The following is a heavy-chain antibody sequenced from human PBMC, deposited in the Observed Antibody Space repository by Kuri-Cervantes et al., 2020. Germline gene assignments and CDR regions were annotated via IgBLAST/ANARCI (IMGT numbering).Heavy chain of an antibody. J-gene: IGHJ6*03. D-gene: IGHD6-6*01. V-gene: IGHV1-69*13. CDR3: ARGLDSIAARPGDYYYYYYMDV. CDR1: GYTFTSYD. CDR2: IIPIFGTA. Sequence: SVKVSCKASGYTFTSYDINWVRQAPGQGLEWMGGIIPIFGTANYAQKFQGRVTITADESTSTAYMELSSLRSEDTAVYYCARGLDSIAARPGDYYYYYYMDVWGKGTTVTVSS.